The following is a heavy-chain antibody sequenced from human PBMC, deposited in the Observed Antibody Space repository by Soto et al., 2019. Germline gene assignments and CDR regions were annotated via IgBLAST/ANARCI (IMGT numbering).Heavy chain of an antibody. CDR2: ISSSSSYI. Sequence: GGSLRLSCAASGFTFSSYSMNWVRQAPGKGLEWVSSISSSSSYIYYADSVKGRFTISRDNAKNSLYLQMNSLRAEDTAVYYCARDLSSMPHAFDIWGQGTMVTVS. CDR1: GFTFSSYS. D-gene: IGHD2-2*01. V-gene: IGHV3-21*01. J-gene: IGHJ3*02. CDR3: ARDLSSMPHAFDI.